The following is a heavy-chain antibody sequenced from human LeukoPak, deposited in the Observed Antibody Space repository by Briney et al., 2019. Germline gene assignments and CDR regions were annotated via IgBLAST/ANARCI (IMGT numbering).Heavy chain of an antibody. Sequence: AASVKVSCKVSGYTLTELSMHWVRQAPGKGLEWMGGFDPEDGETIYAQKFQGRVTMTRDTSISTAYMELSRLRSDDTAVYYCARQSTMIVVVIPTGAFDIWGQGTMVTVSS. CDR2: FDPEDGET. D-gene: IGHD3-22*01. CDR1: GYTLTELS. J-gene: IGHJ3*02. V-gene: IGHV1-24*01. CDR3: ARQSTMIVVVIPTGAFDI.